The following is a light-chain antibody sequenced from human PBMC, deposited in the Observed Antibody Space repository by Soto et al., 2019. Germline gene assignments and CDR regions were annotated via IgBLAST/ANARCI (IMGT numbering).Light chain of an antibody. CDR2: SAS. Sequence: EIVMTQSPATLSVSPGERATLSCRASQSISTALAWYPQKPGQPPRLLIYSASTRATGVPARFTGSGSGSEFTLTISGLQSEDFAVYYCQQGHNWPLTFGQGTRLVI. CDR1: QSISTA. CDR3: QQGHNWPLT. J-gene: IGKJ2*01. V-gene: IGKV3-15*01.